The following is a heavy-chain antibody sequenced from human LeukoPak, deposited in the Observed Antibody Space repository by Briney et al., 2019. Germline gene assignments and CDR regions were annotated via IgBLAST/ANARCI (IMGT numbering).Heavy chain of an antibody. V-gene: IGHV1-58*02. J-gene: IGHJ6*03. Sequence: SVKVSCKASGFTFTSSAMQWVRQARGQRLEWIGWIVVGSGNTNYAQKFQGRVTMTRDMSTSTVYMELSSLRSEDTAVYYCARDYTVAGTKSYYYYYYMDVWGKGTTVTVSS. CDR2: IVVGSGNT. CDR1: GFTFTSSA. D-gene: IGHD6-19*01. CDR3: ARDYTVAGTKSYYYYYYMDV.